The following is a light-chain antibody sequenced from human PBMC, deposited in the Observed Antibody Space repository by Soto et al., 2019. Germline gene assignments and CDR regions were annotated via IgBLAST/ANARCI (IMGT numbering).Light chain of an antibody. CDR1: SSNIGSNI. V-gene: IGLV1-44*01. CDR2: SNS. J-gene: IGLJ2*01. CDR3: AAWDDSLNGVV. Sequence: QAVVTQPPSASETPGQRVTISCSGSSSNIGSNIVDWYQQLPGTAPKLLIYSNSQRPSGVPDRFSGSKSGTSASLAISGLQSEDEADYYCAAWDDSLNGVVFGGGTKLTVL.